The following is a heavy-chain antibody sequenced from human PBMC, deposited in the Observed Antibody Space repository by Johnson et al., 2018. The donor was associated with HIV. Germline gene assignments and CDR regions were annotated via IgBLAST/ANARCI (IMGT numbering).Heavy chain of an antibody. D-gene: IGHD6-19*01. Sequence: VQLVESGGGLVQPGGSLRLSCAASGFTFSSYAMHWVRQAPGKGLEYVSAISSNGGSTYYANSVKGRFTISRDNSKNTLYLQMGSLRAEDMAVYYCARDRQAVMGTFDIWGQGTMVTVSS. J-gene: IGHJ3*02. CDR2: ISSNGGST. CDR1: GFTFSSYA. CDR3: ARDRQAVMGTFDI. V-gene: IGHV3-64*01.